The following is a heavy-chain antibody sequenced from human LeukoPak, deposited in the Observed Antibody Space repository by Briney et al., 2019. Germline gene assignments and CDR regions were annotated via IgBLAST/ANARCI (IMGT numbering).Heavy chain of an antibody. J-gene: IGHJ4*02. V-gene: IGHV4-4*02. CDR1: GGSISSSNW. CDR3: ARGVAAAEYYFDY. CDR2: IYHSGST. Sequence: KPSETLSLTCAVSGGSISSSNWWSRVRQPPGKGLEWIGEIYHSGSTNYNPSLKSRVTISLDKSKNQFSLKLSSVTAADTAVYYCARGVAAAEYYFDYWGQGTLVTVSS. D-gene: IGHD6-13*01.